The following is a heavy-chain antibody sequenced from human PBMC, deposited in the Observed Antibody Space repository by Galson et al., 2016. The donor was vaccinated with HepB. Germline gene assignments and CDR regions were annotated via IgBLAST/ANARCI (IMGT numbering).Heavy chain of an antibody. CDR2: IIPLFGTA. J-gene: IGHJ6*04. CDR1: GGNFSTFA. CDR3: ACLTGEPMDV. Sequence: SVKVSCKASGGNFSTFAINWVRQAPGQGLEWMGGIIPLFGTANYAQKFQGRVTIIADASTNTTYMDLSSLRSEDTALYYCACLTGEPMDVWGKGTTVTVSS. D-gene: IGHD7-27*01. V-gene: IGHV1-69*13.